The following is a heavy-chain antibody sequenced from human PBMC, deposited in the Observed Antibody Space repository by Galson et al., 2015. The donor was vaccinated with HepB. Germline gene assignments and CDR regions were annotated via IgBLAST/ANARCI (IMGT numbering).Heavy chain of an antibody. Sequence: PALVKPTQTLTLTCTFSGFSLIASGTCLNWIRQPPGKAPEWLAWIDWDDNKYYTTSLKTRLTISKDTSKNQVVLTMTNMNPVDTGTYYCARNYCSGATGGAFEDWGQGSMVTVSS. V-gene: IGHV2-70*11. CDR2: IDWDDNK. J-gene: IGHJ3*01. CDR3: ARNYCSGATGGAFED. CDR1: GFSLIASGTC. D-gene: IGHD2-15*01.